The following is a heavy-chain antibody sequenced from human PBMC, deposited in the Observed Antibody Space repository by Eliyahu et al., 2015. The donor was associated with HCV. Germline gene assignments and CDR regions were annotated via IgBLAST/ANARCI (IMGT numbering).Heavy chain of an antibody. D-gene: IGHD3-16*01. CDR3: ARGWGAATWYFDI. Sequence: QVQLQESGPGLIEPSQTLSLTCNVSGDSIASGGYYWSWIRQHAGNGLEWIGYVYHSGSPHYNPSLKNRVYISVDTSENQFSLTLNYVTAADTAVYYCARGWGAATWYFDIWSRGTLVTVSS. V-gene: IGHV4-31*03. CDR1: GDSIASGGYY. CDR2: VYHSGSP. J-gene: IGHJ2*01.